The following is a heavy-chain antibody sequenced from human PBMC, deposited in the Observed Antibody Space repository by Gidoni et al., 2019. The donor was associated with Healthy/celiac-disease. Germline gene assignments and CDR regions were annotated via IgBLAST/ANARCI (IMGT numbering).Heavy chain of an antibody. Sequence: QVQLQESGPGLVKPSETLSLTCTVSGGSISSYYWSWIRQPPGKGLEWIGYIYYSGSTNYNPSLKSRVTISVDTSKNQFSLKLSSVTAADTAVYYCARGSITGTIGWFDPWGQGTLVTVSS. CDR1: GGSISSYY. D-gene: IGHD1-7*01. V-gene: IGHV4-59*01. CDR2: IYYSGST. CDR3: ARGSITGTIGWFDP. J-gene: IGHJ5*02.